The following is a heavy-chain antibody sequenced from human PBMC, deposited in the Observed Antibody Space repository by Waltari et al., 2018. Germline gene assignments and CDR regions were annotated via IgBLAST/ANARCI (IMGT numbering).Heavy chain of an antibody. CDR3: ARDWAYGFDV. V-gene: IGHV3-7*01. CDR2: IRPDDSER. Sequence: EVRLVESGGGLVQPGGSLRLSCSASGFDFSNQWMSWVRQAPGKGAEWVANIRPDDSERFYVDSVKGRFTISRDNAKKSLYLEMNSLRAEDTALYYCARDWAYGFDVWGQGTTVSVSS. CDR1: GFDFSNQW. J-gene: IGHJ3*01. D-gene: IGHD7-27*01.